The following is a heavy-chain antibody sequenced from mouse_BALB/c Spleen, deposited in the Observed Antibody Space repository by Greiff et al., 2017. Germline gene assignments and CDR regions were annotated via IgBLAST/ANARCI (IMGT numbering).Heavy chain of an antibody. Sequence: EVKLMESGGGLVQPGGSLKLSCAASGFTFSSYGMSWVRQTPDKRLELVATINSNGGSTYYPDSVKGRFTISRDNAKNTLYLQMSSLKSEDTAMYYCARGNWFAYWGQGTLVTVSA. D-gene: IGHD2-1*01. CDR2: INSNGGST. J-gene: IGHJ3*01. CDR1: GFTFSSYG. CDR3: ARGNWFAY. V-gene: IGHV5-6-3*01.